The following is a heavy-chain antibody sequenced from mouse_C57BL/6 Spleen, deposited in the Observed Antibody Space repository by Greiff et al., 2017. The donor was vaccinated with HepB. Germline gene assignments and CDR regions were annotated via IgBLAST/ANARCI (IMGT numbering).Heavy chain of an antibody. CDR3: ARGTVTGAMDY. J-gene: IGHJ4*01. CDR1: GYTFTSYW. D-gene: IGHD1-1*01. V-gene: IGHV1-64*01. Sequence: QVQLQQPGAELVKPGASVKLSCKASGYTFTSYWMHWVKQRPRQGLEWIGMIHPNSGSTNYNEKFKSKATLTVDKSSSTAYMQLSSLTSEDSAVYYCARGTVTGAMDYWGQGTSVTVSS. CDR2: IHPNSGST.